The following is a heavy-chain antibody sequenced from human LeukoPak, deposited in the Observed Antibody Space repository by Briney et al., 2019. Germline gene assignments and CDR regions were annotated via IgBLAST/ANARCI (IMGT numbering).Heavy chain of an antibody. D-gene: IGHD6-13*01. Sequence: GGSLRLSCAASGFTFSDFAMHWVRQAPGKGLEWVAVISYDGTNKYYADSVKGRFAISRDNSKNTLYVQMNSLRTEDTAVYYCARVGRGSSFKVYYFDYWGQGTLVTVSS. V-gene: IGHV3-30*09. CDR2: ISYDGTNK. CDR1: GFTFSDFA. J-gene: IGHJ4*02. CDR3: ARVGRGSSFKVYYFDY.